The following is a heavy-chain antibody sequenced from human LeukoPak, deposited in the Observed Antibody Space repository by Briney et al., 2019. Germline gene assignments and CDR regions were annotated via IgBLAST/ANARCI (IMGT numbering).Heavy chain of an antibody. Sequence: SETLSLTCTVSGGSISSSDYFWGWIRQPPGKGLEWIGNIYYSGSTYYNSSLKSRVTISLDTSKNQFSLKLSSVTAADTAVYYCARAYNWKLQDAFEIWGQGTMVTVSS. J-gene: IGHJ3*02. CDR3: ARAYNWKLQDAFEI. CDR2: IYYSGST. V-gene: IGHV4-39*01. CDR1: GGSISSSDYF. D-gene: IGHD1-20*01.